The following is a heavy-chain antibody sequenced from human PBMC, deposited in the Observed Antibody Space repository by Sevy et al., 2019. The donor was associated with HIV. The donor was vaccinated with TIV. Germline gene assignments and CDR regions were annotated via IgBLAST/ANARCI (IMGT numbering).Heavy chain of an antibody. CDR1: GFTFSSDA. D-gene: IGHD3-3*01. J-gene: IGHJ4*02. V-gene: IGHV3-30-3*01. Sequence: GGSLRLSCAASGFTFSSDAMHWVRQAPGKGLEWVAVISYDGSNKYYADSVKGRFTISRDNSKNTLYLQMNSLRAEDTAVYYCARSGTASDFWNANNQGYYFDYWGQGTLVTVSS. CDR3: ARSGTASDFWNANNQGYYFDY. CDR2: ISYDGSNK.